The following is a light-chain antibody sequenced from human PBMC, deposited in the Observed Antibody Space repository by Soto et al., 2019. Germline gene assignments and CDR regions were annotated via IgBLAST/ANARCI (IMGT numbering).Light chain of an antibody. CDR1: QSLGIW. CDR3: QEYNSYSRT. V-gene: IGKV1-5*01. CDR2: DSS. Sequence: DIQMTQSPSTLSSSVGDRVTITCRASQSLGIWLAWHQQKPGKAPKLLIYDSSTLKSGVPSRFSGSGSGTNFTLTISSLQPDNFSSYFCQEYNSYSRTFGQWP. J-gene: IGKJ1*01.